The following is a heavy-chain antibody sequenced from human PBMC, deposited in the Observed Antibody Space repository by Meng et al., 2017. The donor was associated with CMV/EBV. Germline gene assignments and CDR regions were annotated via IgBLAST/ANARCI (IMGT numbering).Heavy chain of an antibody. CDR2: INHSGST. V-gene: IGHV4-34*01. Sequence: QGYLQQWGAGLLNPSQTLALTGAVFGGSLCGYYWSCLSQPPGKGLEWIGEINHSGSTTYNPSLKSRVTISVDTSKNQFSLKLSSVTAADTAVYYCARGGNWFDPWGQGTLVTVSS. CDR3: ARGGNWFDP. J-gene: IGHJ5*02. CDR1: GGSLCGYY.